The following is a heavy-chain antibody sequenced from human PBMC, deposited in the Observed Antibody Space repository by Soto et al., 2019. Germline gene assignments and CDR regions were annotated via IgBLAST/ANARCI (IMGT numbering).Heavy chain of an antibody. J-gene: IGHJ4*02. CDR1: GFSLSTSGVG. V-gene: IGHV2-5*02. CDR3: AHFDADDYGDFADY. CDR2: IYWDDDK. Sequence: QITLKESGPTLVKPTQTLTLTCTFSGFSLSTSGVGVGWIRQPPGKALEWLALIYWDDDKRYSPSLKSRLTITKDTSKNQVVLTMTNMDPVDTATYYCAHFDADDYGDFADYWGQGTLVTVSS. D-gene: IGHD4-17*01.